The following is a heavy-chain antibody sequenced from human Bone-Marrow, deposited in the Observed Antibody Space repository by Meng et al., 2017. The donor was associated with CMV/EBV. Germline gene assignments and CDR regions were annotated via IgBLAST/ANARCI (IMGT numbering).Heavy chain of an antibody. V-gene: IGHV3-48*03. CDR2: IDSSGGTV. CDR1: GFTFSSHE. Sequence: GESLKISCAASGFTFSSHEMIWVRQAPGMGLEWVSYIDSSGGTVSYADSVRGRFTVSRDNAKNSLYLHMSSLRGEDTAAYYCAKVGLTAYSPDAFDIWGQGTMVTVSS. D-gene: IGHD3-9*01. CDR3: AKVGLTAYSPDAFDI. J-gene: IGHJ3*02.